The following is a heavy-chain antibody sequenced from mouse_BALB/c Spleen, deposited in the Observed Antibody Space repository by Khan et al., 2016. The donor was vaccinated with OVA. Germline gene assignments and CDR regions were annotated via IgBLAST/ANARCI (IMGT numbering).Heavy chain of an antibody. V-gene: IGHV2-2*01. Sequence: QVQLKQSGPGLVQPSQSLSITCTASGFSLTTYGIHWVRQSPGKGLEWLGVIWSGGTTDYNAPFISSLNITKEGSKSQASFKMKSLQAEDTARYYCARKSYMYDFTYWGQGTLVTVSA. CDR3: ARKSYMYDFTY. J-gene: IGHJ3*01. CDR1: GFSLTTYG. D-gene: IGHD2-14*01. CDR2: IWSGGTT.